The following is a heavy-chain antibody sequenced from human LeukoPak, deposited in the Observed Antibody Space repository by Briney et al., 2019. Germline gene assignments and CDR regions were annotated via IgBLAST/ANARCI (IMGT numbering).Heavy chain of an antibody. D-gene: IGHD3-16*01. CDR1: GFTFSSYA. CDR2: ISYDGSNK. CDR3: ARELGYYYYGMDV. J-gene: IGHJ6*02. V-gene: IGHV3-30-3*01. Sequence: GGSLRLSCAASGFTFSSYAMHWVRQAPGTGLEWVAVISYDGSNKYYADSVKGRFTISRDNSKNTLYLQMNSLRAEDTAVYYCARELGYYYYGMDVWGQGTTVTVSS.